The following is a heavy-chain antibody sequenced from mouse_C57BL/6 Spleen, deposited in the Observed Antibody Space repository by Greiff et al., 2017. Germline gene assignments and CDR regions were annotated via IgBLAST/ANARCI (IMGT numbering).Heavy chain of an antibody. CDR3: TTGNYYGSSYEDD. CDR2: IDPENGDT. V-gene: IGHV14-4*01. D-gene: IGHD1-1*01. J-gene: IGHJ2*01. CDR1: GFNIKDDY. Sequence: VQLQQSGAELVRPGASVKLSCTASGFNIKDDYMHWVKQRPEQGLEWIGWIDPENGDTEYASKFQGKATITADTSSNTAYLQLSSLTSEDTAVDYCTTGNYYGSSYEDDWGQGTTLTVSS.